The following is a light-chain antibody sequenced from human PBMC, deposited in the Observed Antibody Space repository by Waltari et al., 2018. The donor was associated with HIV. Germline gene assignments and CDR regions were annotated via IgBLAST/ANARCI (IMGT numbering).Light chain of an antibody. V-gene: IGLV1-51*01. CDR2: DSN. CDR1: SPNIRNNY. J-gene: IGLJ2*01. CDR3: ATWDGSLSSDVV. Sequence: QSVLTQPPSVSAASAQKVTISSSGSSPNIRNNYVSRSQPRPGTAPKPLIYDSNKRPSGIPDRFSGSKSGTSATLGITGLQTGDEADYYCATWDGSLSSDVVFGGGTKLTVL.